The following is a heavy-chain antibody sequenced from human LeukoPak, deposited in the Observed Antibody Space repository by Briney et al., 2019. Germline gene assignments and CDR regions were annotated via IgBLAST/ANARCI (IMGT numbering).Heavy chain of an antibody. V-gene: IGHV4-34*01. Sequence: PSETLSLTCAVYGGSFSGYYWSWIRQPPGKGVEWIGDINRSGRTNYNPSLQGRVTLSVDTSKNQCSLKLSSVTAADTAVYYCARTVTYYYGSGSYFGRKGFFDYWGQGTLVTVSS. D-gene: IGHD3-10*01. CDR1: GGSFSGYY. CDR2: INRSGRT. J-gene: IGHJ4*02. CDR3: ARTVTYYYGSGSYFGRKGFFDY.